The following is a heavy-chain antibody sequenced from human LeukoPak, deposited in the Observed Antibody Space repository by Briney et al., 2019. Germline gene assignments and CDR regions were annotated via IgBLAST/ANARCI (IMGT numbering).Heavy chain of an antibody. Sequence: GGSLRLSCVASGVSLSIYSMNWGRQAPGKGLEWVSSISSSSSSIYYADSVKGRCTISRDNSKSSLYLQLTSLTVEDTAVYYCARGDYSSGMDYWGQGTLVTVSS. CDR2: ISSSSSSI. CDR1: GVSLSIYS. CDR3: ARGDYSSGMDY. J-gene: IGHJ4*02. V-gene: IGHV3-21*01. D-gene: IGHD4-11*01.